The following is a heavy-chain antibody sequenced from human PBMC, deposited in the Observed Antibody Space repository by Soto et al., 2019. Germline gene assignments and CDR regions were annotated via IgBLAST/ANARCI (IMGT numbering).Heavy chain of an antibody. CDR2: INAGNGNT. J-gene: IGHJ6*03. D-gene: IGHD2-15*01. Sequence: ASVKVSCKASGYTFTSYAMHWVRQAPGQRLEWMGWINAGNGNTKYSQKFQGRVTITMDTSASTAYMELSSLRSEDTDVYYCARENGGSCYPRACSNMDVWGKGTTVTVSS. V-gene: IGHV1-3*01. CDR3: ARENGGSCYPRACSNMDV. CDR1: GYTFTSYA.